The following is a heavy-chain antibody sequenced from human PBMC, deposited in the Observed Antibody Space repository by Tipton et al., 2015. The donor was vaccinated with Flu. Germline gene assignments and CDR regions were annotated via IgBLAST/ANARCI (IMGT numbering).Heavy chain of an antibody. Sequence: LRLSCTVSGGSISSSSYYWGWIRQTPGKGLGWIGSIYYSGSTYYNPSLKSRVTISVDTSKNQFSLKLSSVTAADTAVYYCARLRANYYDSSGYSDYWGQGTLVTVS. V-gene: IGHV4-39*07. J-gene: IGHJ4*02. CDR2: IYYSGST. CDR3: ARLRANYYDSSGYSDY. CDR1: GGSISSSSYY. D-gene: IGHD3-22*01.